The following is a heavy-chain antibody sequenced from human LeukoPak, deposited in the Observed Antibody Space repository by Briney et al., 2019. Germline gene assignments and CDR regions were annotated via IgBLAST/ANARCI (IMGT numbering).Heavy chain of an antibody. CDR3: ARDPTVVTPGVWYFDL. V-gene: IGHV3-53*01. CDR1: GFTVSSNY. CDR2: IYSGGST. Sequence: PGGSLRLSCAASGFTVSSNYMSWVRQAPGKGLEWVSVIYSGGSTYYADSVKGRFTISRDNSKNTLYLQMNSLRAEDTAVYYCARDPTVVTPGVWYFDLWGRGTLVTVSS. D-gene: IGHD4-23*01. J-gene: IGHJ2*01.